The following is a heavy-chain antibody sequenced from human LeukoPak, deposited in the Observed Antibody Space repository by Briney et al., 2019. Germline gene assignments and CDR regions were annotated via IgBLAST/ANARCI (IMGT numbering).Heavy chain of an antibody. J-gene: IGHJ6*03. CDR1: GGSISSSSYY. Sequence: SETLSLTCTVSGGSISSSSYYWGWIRQPPGKGLEWIGEINHSGSTNYNPSLKSRVTISVDTSKNQFSLKLSSVTAADTAVYYCARVLYSSSWYEAYYYYYMDVWGKGTTVTVSS. CDR3: ARVLYSSSWYEAYYYYYMDV. D-gene: IGHD6-13*01. V-gene: IGHV4-39*07. CDR2: INHSGST.